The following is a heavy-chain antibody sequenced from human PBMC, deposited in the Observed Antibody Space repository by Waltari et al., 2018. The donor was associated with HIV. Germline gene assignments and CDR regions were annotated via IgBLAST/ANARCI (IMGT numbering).Heavy chain of an antibody. J-gene: IGHJ6*02. CDR1: GFTFRNTW. CDR3: ARGTPLYGLDV. Sequence: EVILVESGGGWAQPGGSLRLSCAAYGFTFRNTWMSWVRQAPGKGLEWVANIKDDGTEAYYLDSVKGRFTISRDNAKDSLSLQMNSLRAEDTAVYYCARGTPLYGLDVWGQGTTVTASS. CDR2: IKDDGTEA. D-gene: IGHD2-15*01. V-gene: IGHV3-7*01.